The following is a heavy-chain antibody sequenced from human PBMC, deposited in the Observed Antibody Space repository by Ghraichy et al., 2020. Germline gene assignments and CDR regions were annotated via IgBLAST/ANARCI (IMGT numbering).Heavy chain of an antibody. V-gene: IGHV4-59*08. CDR1: GGSISSYY. D-gene: IGHD3-16*01. CDR3: ARVRGKYCIDY. CDR2: IYYSGST. Sequence: SETLSLTCTVSGGSISSYYWSWIRQPPGKGLEWIGFIYYSGSTNYNPSLKSRVTISVDTSKNQFSLKLRSVTAADTAVYYCARVRGKYCIDYWGQGTLVTVSS. J-gene: IGHJ4*02.